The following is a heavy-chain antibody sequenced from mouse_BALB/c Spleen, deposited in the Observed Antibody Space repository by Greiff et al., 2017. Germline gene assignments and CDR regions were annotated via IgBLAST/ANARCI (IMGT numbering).Heavy chain of an antibody. CDR2: INSNGGST. CDR1: GFTFSSYG. CDR3: ARDGNPAMDY. D-gene: IGHD2-1*01. V-gene: IGHV5-6-3*01. J-gene: IGHJ4*01. Sequence: EVMLVESGGGLVQPGGSLKLSCAASGFTFSSYGMSWVRQTPDKRLELVATINSNGGSTYYPDSVKGRFTIARDNAKNTLYLQMSRLKSEDTAMYYCARDGNPAMDYWGQGTSVTVSS.